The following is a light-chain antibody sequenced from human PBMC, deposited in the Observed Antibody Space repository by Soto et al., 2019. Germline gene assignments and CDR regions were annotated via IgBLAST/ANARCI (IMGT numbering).Light chain of an antibody. J-gene: IGLJ3*02. V-gene: IGLV2-14*01. CDR2: EVS. CDR3: SSYTSSSSWV. Sequence: QSALTQPASVSGSPGQSITISCTGTSSDVGGYNYVSWYQQHPGKATKLMIYEVSNRPSGVSNRFSGSKSGNTASLTISGLQAEAEAEYYCSSYTSSSSWVFGGGTKVTVL. CDR1: SSDVGGYNY.